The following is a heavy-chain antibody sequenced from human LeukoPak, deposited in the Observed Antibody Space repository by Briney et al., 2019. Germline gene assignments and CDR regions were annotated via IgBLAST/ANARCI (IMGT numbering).Heavy chain of an antibody. D-gene: IGHD3-10*01. CDR3: ARQAGSGTYYFDY. V-gene: IGHV5-51*01. J-gene: IGHJ4*02. CDR2: IYPGDSEA. Sequence: GESLKISCKASGYTFISYWIGWGSQMPGKGLEWMGLIYPGDSEARYSPSFQGQVTMSVDKSITTAYLQRITLKASDTAMYYCARQAGSGTYYFDYWGQGTPVTVSS. CDR1: GYTFISYW.